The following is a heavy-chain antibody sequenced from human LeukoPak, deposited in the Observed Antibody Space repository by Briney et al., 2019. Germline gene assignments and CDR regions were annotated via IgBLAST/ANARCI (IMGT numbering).Heavy chain of an antibody. Sequence: ASVKVSCKASGGTFSSYAISWVRQAPGQGLEWMGGIIPIFGTANYAQKFQGRVTITADESTSTAYMELSSLRSEDTAVYYCARDWGMATTTSDYWGQGTLVTVSS. CDR3: ARDWGMATTTSDY. CDR2: IIPIFGTA. V-gene: IGHV1-69*13. J-gene: IGHJ4*02. D-gene: IGHD5-24*01. CDR1: GGTFSSYA.